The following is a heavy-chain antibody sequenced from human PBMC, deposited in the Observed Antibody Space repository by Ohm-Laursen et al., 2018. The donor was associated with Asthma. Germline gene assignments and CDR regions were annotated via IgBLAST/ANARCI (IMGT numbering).Heavy chain of an antibody. J-gene: IGHJ3*02. CDR2: IYYSGST. V-gene: IGHV4-30-4*01. Sequence: SQTLSLTCTVSGGSISSGDYYWSWIRQPPGKGLEWIGYIYYSGSTYYNPSLKSRVTISVDTSKNQFSLKLSSVTAADTAVYYCARSHYDILTGYFPFDIWGQGTMVTVSS. D-gene: IGHD3-9*01. CDR1: GGSISSGDYY. CDR3: ARSHYDILTGYFPFDI.